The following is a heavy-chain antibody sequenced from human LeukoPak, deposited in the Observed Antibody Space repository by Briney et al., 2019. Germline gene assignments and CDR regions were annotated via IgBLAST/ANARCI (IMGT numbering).Heavy chain of an antibody. CDR1: GYTFTGYY. CDR3: ARGYCSSTSCRYYCYYMDV. Sequence: ASVKVSCKASGYTFTGYYMHWVRQAPGQGLEWMGWINPNSGGTNYAQKFQGRVTMTRDTSISTAYMELSRLRSDDTAVYYCARGYCSSTSCRYYCYYMDVWGKGTTVTVSS. CDR2: INPNSGGT. D-gene: IGHD2-2*01. J-gene: IGHJ6*03. V-gene: IGHV1-2*02.